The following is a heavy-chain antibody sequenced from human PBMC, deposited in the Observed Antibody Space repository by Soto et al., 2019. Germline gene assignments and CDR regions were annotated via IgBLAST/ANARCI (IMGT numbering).Heavy chain of an antibody. CDR1: GYTFTGYY. CDR2: INPNSGGT. V-gene: IGHV1-2*04. Sequence: GASVKVSCKASGYTFTGYYMHWVRQAPGQGLEWMGWINPNSGGTNYAQKFQGWVTMTRDTSISTAYMELSRLRSDDTAVYYCARDRSPNYDYIWGSYRYTGYFDYWGQGTLVTVSS. J-gene: IGHJ4*02. D-gene: IGHD3-16*02. CDR3: ARDRSPNYDYIWGSYRYTGYFDY.